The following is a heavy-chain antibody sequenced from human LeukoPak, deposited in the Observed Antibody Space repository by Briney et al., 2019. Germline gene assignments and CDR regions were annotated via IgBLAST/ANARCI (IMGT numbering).Heavy chain of an antibody. Sequence: GGSLRLSCAASGFTFSSYWMHWVRQAPGKGLEWVSAISGSGGSTYYADSVKGRFTISRDNSKNTLYLQMNSLRAEDTAVYYCAKDNWNYQVYYFDYWGQGTLVTVSS. D-gene: IGHD1-7*01. V-gene: IGHV3-23*01. CDR1: GFTFSSYW. CDR2: ISGSGGST. J-gene: IGHJ4*02. CDR3: AKDNWNYQVYYFDY.